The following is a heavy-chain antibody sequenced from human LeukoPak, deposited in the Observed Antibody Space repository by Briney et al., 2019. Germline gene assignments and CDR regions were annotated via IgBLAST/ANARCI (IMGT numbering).Heavy chain of an antibody. CDR3: ARDPHGSGSYYSPPGWFDP. D-gene: IGHD3-10*01. CDR1: GFTFSSYS. J-gene: IGHJ5*02. Sequence: GGSLRLSCAASGFTFSSYSMNWVRQAPGKGLEWVSSISSSSSYIYYADSVKGRFTISRDNAKNSLYLQMNSLRAEDTAVYYCARDPHGSGSYYSPPGWFDPWGQGTLVTVSS. CDR2: ISSSSSYI. V-gene: IGHV3-21*01.